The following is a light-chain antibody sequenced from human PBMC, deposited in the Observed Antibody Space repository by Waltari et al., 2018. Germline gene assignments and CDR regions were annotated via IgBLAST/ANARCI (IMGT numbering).Light chain of an antibody. J-gene: IGKJ5*01. CDR1: QSINSK. CDR2: GAS. Sequence: EIMMTQSPATLSVSPGERATLSRRASQSINSKVAWYQQKPGHTPRLLIYGASTRATGISARFSGSGSGTEFTLTIRSLQSEDVALYSCQQYDNWPPVFGQGTRLEIK. CDR3: QQYDNWPPV. V-gene: IGKV3-15*01.